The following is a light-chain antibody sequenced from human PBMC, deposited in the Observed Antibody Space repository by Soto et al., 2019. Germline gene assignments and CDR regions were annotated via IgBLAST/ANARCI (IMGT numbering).Light chain of an antibody. CDR1: QSISSY. Sequence: DIQMTQSPSSLSASVGDRVTITCRASQSISSYLNWYQQKPGKAPKLLIYAASSLQSGGPSRFSGSGSGTDFTLTISSLQPEDFATYYCQQSYSTPYVTFGQGTKVEIK. CDR3: QQSYSTPYVT. CDR2: AAS. V-gene: IGKV1-39*01. J-gene: IGKJ1*01.